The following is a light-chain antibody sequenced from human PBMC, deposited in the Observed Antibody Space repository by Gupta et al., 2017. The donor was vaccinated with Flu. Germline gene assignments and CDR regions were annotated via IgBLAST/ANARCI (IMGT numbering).Light chain of an antibody. V-gene: IGKV1-5*03. CDR1: QSISSW. Sequence: DIKMTHSPSTSPASLGYRVAITCLASQSISSWLAWYQQTPGKAPKLLIYQVSRVESGVPSRFSGSGSGTEFTLTISRLQPDDFANYYCQHDNSSSCTFGQGTKVDIK. CDR3: QHDNSSSCT. J-gene: IGKJ2*02. CDR2: QVS.